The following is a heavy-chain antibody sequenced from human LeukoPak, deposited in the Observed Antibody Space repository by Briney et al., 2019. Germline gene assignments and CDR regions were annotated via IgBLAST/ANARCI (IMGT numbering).Heavy chain of an antibody. D-gene: IGHD2-8*01. CDR1: GYTFTGYY. V-gene: IGHV1-8*03. CDR2: MNPNSGNT. CDR3: ARGYAYYYYYMDV. J-gene: IGHJ6*03. Sequence: ASVKVSCKASGYTFTGYYMHWVRQAPGQGLEWMGWMNPNSGNTGYAQKFQGRVTITRNTSISTAYMELSSLRSEDTAVYYCARGYAYYYYYMDVWGKGTTVTVSS.